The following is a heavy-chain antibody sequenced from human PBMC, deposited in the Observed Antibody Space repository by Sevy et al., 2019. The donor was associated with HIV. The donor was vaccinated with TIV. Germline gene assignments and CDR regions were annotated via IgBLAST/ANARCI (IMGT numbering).Heavy chain of an antibody. CDR3: ATGAHRSHYILTSFDY. V-gene: IGHV1-24*01. CDR2: FDPEDSET. Sequence: ASVKVSCKVSGYTLTELSMHWVRQAPGKGLEWMEGFDPEDSETIYAQKFQGRVTMTEDTSTDIAYMALSSLRSEDTAVYCYATGAHRSHYILTSFDYWGQGTLVTVSS. J-gene: IGHJ4*02. CDR1: GYTLTELS. D-gene: IGHD1-26*01.